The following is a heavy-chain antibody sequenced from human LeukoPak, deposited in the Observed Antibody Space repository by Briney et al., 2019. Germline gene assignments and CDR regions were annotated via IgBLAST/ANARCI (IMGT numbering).Heavy chain of an antibody. Sequence: SETLSLTCAVYGGSFSGYYWSWIRQPPGKGLEWIGEINHSGSTNYNPSLKSRVTISVDTSKNQFSLKLSSVTAADTAVYYCARRGRSGSYFRSLLAFDYWGQGTLVTVSS. CDR3: ARRGRSGSYFRSLLAFDY. D-gene: IGHD3-10*01. V-gene: IGHV4-34*01. J-gene: IGHJ4*02. CDR2: INHSGST. CDR1: GGSFSGYY.